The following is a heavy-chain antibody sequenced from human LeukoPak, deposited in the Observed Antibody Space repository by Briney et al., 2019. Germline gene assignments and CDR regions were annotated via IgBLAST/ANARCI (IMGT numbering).Heavy chain of an antibody. CDR2: IYHSGST. V-gene: IGHV4-30-2*01. Sequence: SQTLSLTCAVSGGSISSGGYSWSWVRQPPGKGLEWIGYIYHSGSTYYNPSLKSRVTISVDKSKNQFSLNLSSVTAADTAVYYCASALPFQLVHWGQGTLVTVSS. CDR1: GGSISSGGYS. J-gene: IGHJ4*02. D-gene: IGHD6-13*01. CDR3: ASALPFQLVH.